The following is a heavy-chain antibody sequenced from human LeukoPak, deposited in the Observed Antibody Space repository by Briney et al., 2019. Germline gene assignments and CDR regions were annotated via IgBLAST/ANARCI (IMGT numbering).Heavy chain of an antibody. V-gene: IGHV3-30-3*01. CDR3: ARDQGYCTTTSCYSIGGYFDY. J-gene: IGHJ4*02. D-gene: IGHD2-2*01. Sequence: GRSLRLSCAPSGFTFSTYAMHWVRQAPGKGLEWVAVISYDGSNRYADSVKGRFTISRDSSRHTVYLQMNSLRDEDTAVYYCARDQGYCTTTSCYSIGGYFDYWGQGTLVTVSS. CDR2: ISYDGSNR. CDR1: GFTFSTYA.